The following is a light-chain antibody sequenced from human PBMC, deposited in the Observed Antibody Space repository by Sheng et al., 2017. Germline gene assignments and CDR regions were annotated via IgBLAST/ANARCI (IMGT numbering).Light chain of an antibody. J-gene: IGKJ5*01. CDR1: QSVGTF. CDR3: QQRSSWPTIT. CDR2: DAS. V-gene: IGKV3-11*01. Sequence: IVLTQSPATLSLSPGQRATLSCRASQSVGTFLAWHQQRPGQAPRLLIYDASNRATGIPARFSGSGSGTDFTLTISSLEPEDFGVYYCQQRSSWPTITFGQGTRLEIK.